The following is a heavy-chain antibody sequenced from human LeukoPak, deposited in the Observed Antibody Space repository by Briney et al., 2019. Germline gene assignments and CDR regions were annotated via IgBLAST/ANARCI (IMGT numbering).Heavy chain of an antibody. CDR1: GASTSSDY. Sequence: SETLSLTCTVSGASTSSDYWSWLRQPPGKGLEWVAHVYYSGSTNYNPSLKSRVTISLDTSKNHFSLKLSSVTAADTAVYYCARDVGATTSYFDYWGQGTLVTVSS. D-gene: IGHD1-26*01. J-gene: IGHJ4*02. V-gene: IGHV4-59*01. CDR3: ARDVGATTSYFDY. CDR2: VYYSGST.